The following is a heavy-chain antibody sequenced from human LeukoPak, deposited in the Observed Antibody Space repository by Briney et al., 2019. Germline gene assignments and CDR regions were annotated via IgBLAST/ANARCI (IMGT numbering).Heavy chain of an antibody. CDR2: ISSSSSTI. Sequence: GASLRLSCAASGFTFSSYSMNWVRQAPGKGLEWVSYISSSSSTIYYADSVKGRFTISRDNAKNSLYLQMNSLRAEDTAVYYCARDQDGVVPAGFDYWGQGTLVTVSS. D-gene: IGHD2-2*01. CDR1: GFTFSSYS. CDR3: ARDQDGVVPAGFDY. V-gene: IGHV3-48*04. J-gene: IGHJ4*02.